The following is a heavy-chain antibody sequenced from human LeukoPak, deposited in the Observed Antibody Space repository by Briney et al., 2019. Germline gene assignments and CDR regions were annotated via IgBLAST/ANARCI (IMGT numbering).Heavy chain of an antibody. D-gene: IGHD2-15*01. V-gene: IGHV3-23*01. J-gene: IGHJ4*02. Sequence: GGSLRLPCAASGFTVSSNYMSWVRQAPGKGLEWVSAMSDSGGDTFYADSVKGRFTVSRDNSRNTLYLQMNGLRAEDTAVYYCARYCGAATCYSGIDYWGQGTLVTVSS. CDR2: MSDSGGDT. CDR1: GFTVSSNY. CDR3: ARYCGAATCYSGIDY.